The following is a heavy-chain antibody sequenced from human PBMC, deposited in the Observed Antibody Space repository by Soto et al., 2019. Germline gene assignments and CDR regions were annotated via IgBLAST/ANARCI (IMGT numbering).Heavy chain of an antibody. CDR3: ARFEYSIGY. D-gene: IGHD6-6*01. CDR1: GGSFSGYY. J-gene: IGHJ4*02. Sequence: PSETLSLTCAVYGGSFSGYYWSWIRQPPGKGLEWIGEINHSGSTNYNPSLKSRVTISVDTSKNQFSLKLSSVTAADTAVYYCARFEYSIGYWGQGTLVTVSS. V-gene: IGHV4-34*01. CDR2: INHSGST.